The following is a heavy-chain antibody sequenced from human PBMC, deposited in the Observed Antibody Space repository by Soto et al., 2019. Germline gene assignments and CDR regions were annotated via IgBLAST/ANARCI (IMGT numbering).Heavy chain of an antibody. J-gene: IGHJ4*02. CDR3: AAGFPPDY. Sequence: EVQLVESGGGLVQPGGSLKLSCAASGFTFSSFWMNWVRQAPGKGLEWVANIKGDGSEKYYVDSVKGRFTISRDNAKNSLYLEMNSLRAEDTAVYSCAAGFPPDYWGQGTLVTVSS. CDR1: GFTFSSFW. V-gene: IGHV3-7*01. CDR2: IKGDGSEK. D-gene: IGHD3-10*01.